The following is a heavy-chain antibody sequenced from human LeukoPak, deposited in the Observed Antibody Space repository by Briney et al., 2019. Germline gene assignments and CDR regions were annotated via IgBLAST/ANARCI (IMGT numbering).Heavy chain of an antibody. CDR1: GFTFSSYE. Sequence: PGGSLRLSCAASGFTFSSYEMNWARQAPGKGLEWVSVIYSGGSTYYADSVKGRFTISRDNSKNTLYLQMNSLRAEDTAVYYCARGVSGYYDSSGYYSWGQGTLVTVSS. V-gene: IGHV3-53*01. D-gene: IGHD3-22*01. CDR3: ARGVSGYYDSSGYYS. J-gene: IGHJ5*02. CDR2: IYSGGST.